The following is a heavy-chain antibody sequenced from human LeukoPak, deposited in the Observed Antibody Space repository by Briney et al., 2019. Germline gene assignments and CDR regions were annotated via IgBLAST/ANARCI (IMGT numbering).Heavy chain of an antibody. CDR1: GYNFTNYW. D-gene: IGHD6-19*01. Sequence: GESLKISCKGSGYNFTNYWIGWVRQMPGKGLEWMGIIYPGDSDTRYSPSFQGQVTISADKSISTAYLQWSSLKASDTAMYYCARQLPYSSGYYDFDYWGQGTLVTVSS. CDR3: ARQLPYSSGYYDFDY. V-gene: IGHV5-51*01. J-gene: IGHJ4*02. CDR2: IYPGDSDT.